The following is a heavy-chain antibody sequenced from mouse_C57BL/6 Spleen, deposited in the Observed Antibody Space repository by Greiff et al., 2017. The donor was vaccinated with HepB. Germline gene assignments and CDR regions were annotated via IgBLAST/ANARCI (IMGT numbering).Heavy chain of an antibody. D-gene: IGHD1-1*01. Sequence: EVQLQQSGPELVKPGASVKISCKASGYTFTDYYMNWVKQSHGKSLEWIGDINPNNGGTSYNQKFKGKATLTVAKSSSTAYMELRSLKSEDSAVYYWASRYYGSRWRAYWGQGTLVTVSA. V-gene: IGHV1-26*01. CDR3: ASRYYGSRWRAY. CDR1: GYTFTDYY. J-gene: IGHJ3*01. CDR2: INPNNGGT.